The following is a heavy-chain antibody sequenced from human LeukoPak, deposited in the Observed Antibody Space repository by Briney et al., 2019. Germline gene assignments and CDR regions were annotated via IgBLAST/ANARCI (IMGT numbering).Heavy chain of an antibody. CDR1: GGTFSSYA. J-gene: IGHJ2*01. D-gene: IGHD6-19*01. CDR2: IIPILGIA. CDR3: ARGLTVAGQARGLDWYFDL. V-gene: IGHV1-69*04. Sequence: ASVKVSCKASGGTFSSYAISWVRQAPGQGLEWMGRIIPILGIANYAQKFQGRVTITADKSTSTAYMELSSLRSEDTAVYYYARGLTVAGQARGLDWYFDLWGRGTLVTVSS.